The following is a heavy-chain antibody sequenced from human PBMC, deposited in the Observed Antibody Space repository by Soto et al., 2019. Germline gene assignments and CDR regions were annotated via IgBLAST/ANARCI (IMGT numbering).Heavy chain of an antibody. V-gene: IGHV3-30-3*01. Sequence: PGGSVRLSCAASGFTFSSYAMHWVRQAPGKGLEWVAVISYDGSNKYYADSVKGRFTISRDNSKNTLYLQMNSLRAEDTAVYYCARDRHSGYDYPSVCDYWGQGTLVTVSS. D-gene: IGHD5-12*01. J-gene: IGHJ4*02. CDR3: ARDRHSGYDYPSVCDY. CDR1: GFTFSSYA. CDR2: ISYDGSNK.